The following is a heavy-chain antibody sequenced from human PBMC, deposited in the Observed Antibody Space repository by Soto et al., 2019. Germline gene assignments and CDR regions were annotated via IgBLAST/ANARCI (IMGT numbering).Heavy chain of an antibody. Sequence: SETLSLTCAVYGGSFSTYYWSWIRQPPGKGLERIGEINHRGSTNYNPSLKSRVTISVDTSKNQFSLKLSSVTAADTAVYFCARISGSYYWAFDIWGQGTMVTVSS. D-gene: IGHD1-26*01. CDR2: INHRGST. CDR1: GGSFSTYY. CDR3: ARISGSYYWAFDI. V-gene: IGHV4-34*01. J-gene: IGHJ3*02.